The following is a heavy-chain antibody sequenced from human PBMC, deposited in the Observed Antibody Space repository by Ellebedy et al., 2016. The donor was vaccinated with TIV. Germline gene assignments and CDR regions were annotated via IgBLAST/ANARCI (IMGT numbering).Heavy chain of an antibody. CDR2: INHHGSET. D-gene: IGHD3-10*01. V-gene: IGHV3-7*01. CDR3: ARDLVTMALRFYHFGMDV. J-gene: IGHJ6*02. Sequence: GESLKISXTASDFPFNTYYMSWVRQAPGKGLEWVANINHHGSETYYVDSVKGRFTISRDNAKNSLYLQMDSLRAEDTAVYYCARDLVTMALRFYHFGMDVWGQGTTVTVSS. CDR1: DFPFNTYY.